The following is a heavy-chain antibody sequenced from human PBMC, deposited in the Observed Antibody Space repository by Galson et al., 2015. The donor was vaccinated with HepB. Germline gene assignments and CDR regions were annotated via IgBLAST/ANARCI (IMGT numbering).Heavy chain of an antibody. CDR1: GFTFSSYW. D-gene: IGHD6-19*01. CDR3: AREQPRSGWYLPDWYFDL. J-gene: IGHJ2*01. CDR2: IKQDGSEK. V-gene: IGHV3-7*01. Sequence: SLRLSCAASGFTFSSYWMSWVRQAPGKGLEWVANIKQDGSEKYYVDSVKGRFTISRDNAKNSLYLQMNSLRAEDTAVYYCAREQPRSGWYLPDWYFDLWGRGTLVTVSS.